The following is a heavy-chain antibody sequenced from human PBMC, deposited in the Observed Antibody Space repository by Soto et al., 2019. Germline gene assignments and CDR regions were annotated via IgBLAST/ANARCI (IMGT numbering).Heavy chain of an antibody. CDR1: GYTFTSYY. Sequence: QVQLVQSGAEVKKPGASVKVSCKASGYTFTSYYMHWVRQAPGQGLEWMGIINASGGSTSYAQKFQGRVTMTRDTSTSTVYMELSSLRSEDTAVYYCARGGDRIRYFDWLDWFDPWGQGTLVTVSS. V-gene: IGHV1-46*01. D-gene: IGHD3-9*01. CDR2: INASGGST. J-gene: IGHJ5*02. CDR3: ARGGDRIRYFDWLDWFDP.